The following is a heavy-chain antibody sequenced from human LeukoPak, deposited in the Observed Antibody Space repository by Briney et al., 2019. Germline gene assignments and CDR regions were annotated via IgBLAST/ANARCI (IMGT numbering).Heavy chain of an antibody. CDR2: ISYDGNNE. CDR1: GFTFSSYG. J-gene: IGHJ4*02. CDR3: SRVGSSGWPNYFDS. D-gene: IGHD6-19*01. Sequence: GGSLRLSCAASGFTFSSYGMHWVRQAPGKGLEWVTVISYDGNNEYYADSVKGRFTISRDNSKNTLYVQMNSLRAEDTAVYFCSRVGSSGWPNYFDSWGQGTLVTVSS. V-gene: IGHV3-30*03.